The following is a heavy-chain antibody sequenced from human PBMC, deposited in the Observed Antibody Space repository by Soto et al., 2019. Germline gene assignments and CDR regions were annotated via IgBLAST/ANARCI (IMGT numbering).Heavy chain of an antibody. CDR2: INHSGST. J-gene: IGHJ4*02. D-gene: IGHD3-10*01. CDR1: GGSFSGYY. V-gene: IGHV4-34*01. CDR3: ARGQTIARLQRIRYGSGSYAYFDY. Sequence: PSETLSLTCAVYGGSFSGYYWSWIRQPPGKGLEWIGEINHSGSTNYNPSLKSRVTISVDTSKNQFSLKLSSVTAADTAVYYCARGQTIARLQRIRYGSGSYAYFDYWGQGTLVTVSS.